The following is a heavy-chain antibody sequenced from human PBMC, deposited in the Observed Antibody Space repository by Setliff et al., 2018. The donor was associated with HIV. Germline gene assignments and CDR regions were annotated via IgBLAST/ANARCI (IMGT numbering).Heavy chain of an antibody. V-gene: IGHV3-23*01. CDR1: GFTFSNFA. CDR2: ISGGGGKT. Sequence: LRLSCAASGFTFSNFAMSWVRQAPGKGLEWVSAISGGGGKTDYADSVKGRFTISRDNSKNTLYLQMNSLRADDTAVYYCARDGSVSNTYYYYMDVWGKGTTVTVSS. D-gene: IGHD1-26*01. CDR3: ARDGSVSNTYYYYMDV. J-gene: IGHJ6*03.